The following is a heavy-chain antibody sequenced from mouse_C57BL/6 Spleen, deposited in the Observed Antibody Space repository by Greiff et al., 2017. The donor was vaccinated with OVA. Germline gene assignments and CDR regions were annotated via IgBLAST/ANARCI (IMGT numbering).Heavy chain of an antibody. CDR2: ISSGSSTI. CDR3: AIDSYFDY. CDR1: GFTFSDYG. V-gene: IGHV5-17*01. Sequence: DVKLVESGGGLVKPGGSLKLSCAASGFTFSDYGMHWVRQAPEKGLEWVAYISSGSSTIYYADTVKGRFTISRDNAKNTLFLQMTSLRSEDTAMYYCAIDSYFDYWGQGTTLTVSS. J-gene: IGHJ2*01.